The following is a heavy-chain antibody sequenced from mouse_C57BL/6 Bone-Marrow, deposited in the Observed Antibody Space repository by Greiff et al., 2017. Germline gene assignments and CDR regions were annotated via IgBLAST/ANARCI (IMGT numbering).Heavy chain of an antibody. CDR3: ARSAMITNFDD. Sequence: QVQLQQSGAELVRPGTSVKVSCKASGYAFSNYLIEWVKQRPGQGLEWIGVINPGSGGTNYNEKFKGKATLTADKSSSTAYMQLSSLTSEDSAVYFCARSAMITNFDDWGQGTTLTVSS. CDR1: GYAFSNYL. D-gene: IGHD2-4*01. J-gene: IGHJ2*01. CDR2: INPGSGGT. V-gene: IGHV1-54*01.